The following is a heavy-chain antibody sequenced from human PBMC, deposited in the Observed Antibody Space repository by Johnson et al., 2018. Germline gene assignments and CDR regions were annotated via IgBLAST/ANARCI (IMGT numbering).Heavy chain of an antibody. D-gene: IGHD3-22*01. V-gene: IGHV1-69*01. CDR2: IVPLDNGA. CDR3: ASERLVVIGSSRAHFDY. CDR1: GGTFSSHG. Sequence: QVQLVQSGAEVKKPGSSVKVSCKASGGTFSSHGIRWVRQAPGQGLEWMGGIVPLDNGATYAQRFQDRVTFTADGSTSTAYLELTGLKFEDTAVYDCASERLVVIGSSRAHFDYWGQGTRVTVSS. J-gene: IGHJ4*02.